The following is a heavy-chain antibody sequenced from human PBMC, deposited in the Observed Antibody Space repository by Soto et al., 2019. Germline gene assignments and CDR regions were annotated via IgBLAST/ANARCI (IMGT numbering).Heavy chain of an antibody. Sequence: SETLSLTCTVSGDSFNTAGYYWSWIRQHPERGLEWIGYIYSSGTTYYSPSLKSRISISIDTSKNQFSLKLSSVTAEDRAVYYCARDGGFGEFLSWGQGTLVTVSS. CDR3: ARDGGFGEFLS. J-gene: IGHJ4*02. CDR2: IYSSGTT. V-gene: IGHV4-31*03. CDR1: GDSFNTAGYY. D-gene: IGHD3-10*01.